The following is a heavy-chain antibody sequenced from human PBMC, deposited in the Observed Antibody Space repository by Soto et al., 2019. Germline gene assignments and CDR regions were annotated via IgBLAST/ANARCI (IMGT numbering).Heavy chain of an antibody. J-gene: IGHJ4*02. CDR1: GGSITSGGYY. V-gene: IGHV4-31*02. CDR2: ISYTGTT. CDR3: AASPNADFFDF. Sequence: QVQLQESGPGLVTPSQSLSLTCSVSGGSITSGGYYWRWIRQHPGRGLEWLGHISYTGTTDYNPSLESRIDISLDTPRNQFSLILRSVTAADTAVYYCAASPNADFFDFWGQGALVTVSA.